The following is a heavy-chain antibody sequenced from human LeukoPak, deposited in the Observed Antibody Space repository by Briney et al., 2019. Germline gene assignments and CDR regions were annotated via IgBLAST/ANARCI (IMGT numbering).Heavy chain of an antibody. J-gene: IGHJ6*02. CDR2: INSNGGST. CDR3: ARGTVTTYYYYGMDV. D-gene: IGHD4-17*01. Sequence: GGSLRLSCAASGFTFSSYAMHWVRQGPGKGLEYVSGINSNGGSTYYGNSVKGRFTISRDNSKNTAYLQMGSLRAEDMAVYYCARGTVTTYYYYGMDVWGQGTTVTVSS. CDR1: GFTFSSYA. V-gene: IGHV3-64*01.